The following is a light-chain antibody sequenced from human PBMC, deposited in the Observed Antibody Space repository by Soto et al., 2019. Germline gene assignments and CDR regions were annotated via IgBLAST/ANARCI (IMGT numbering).Light chain of an antibody. CDR2: WAS. V-gene: IGKV4-1*01. J-gene: IGKJ2*01. Sequence: DIVMTQSPDSLAVSLGERATINCKSSQTLLYSSNNKNYLVWYQHKPGQPPKLLISWASTRESGVPDRFSGSGSGTDFTLTISSLQAEDVAVYYCQQLYNTPYTFGQGTKLEIK. CDR3: QQLYNTPYT. CDR1: QTLLYSSNNKNY.